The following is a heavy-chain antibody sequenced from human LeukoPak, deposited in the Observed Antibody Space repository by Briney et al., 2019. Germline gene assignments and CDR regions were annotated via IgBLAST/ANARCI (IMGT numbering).Heavy chain of an antibody. J-gene: IGHJ4*02. Sequence: TETLSLTCTVSGYSISSGYYWGWIRQPPGKGLEWIGSIYHSGSTYYNPSLKSRVTISVDTSKNQFSLKLSSVTAADTAVYYCARHVLYGSGTETPDFDYWGQGTLVTVSS. V-gene: IGHV4-38-2*02. CDR3: ARHVLYGSGTETPDFDY. CDR2: IYHSGST. CDR1: GYSISSGYY. D-gene: IGHD3-10*01.